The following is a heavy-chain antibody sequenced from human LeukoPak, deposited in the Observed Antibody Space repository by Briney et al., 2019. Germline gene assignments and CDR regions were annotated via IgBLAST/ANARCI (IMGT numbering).Heavy chain of an antibody. V-gene: IGHV4-59*01. CDR3: ARYYYDSSGYPAFDI. D-gene: IGHD3-22*01. J-gene: IGHJ3*02. CDR1: GGSISSYY. Sequence: PSETLSLTCTVSGGSISSYYWSWIRQPPGKGLEWIGYIYYSGSTNYNPSLKSRVTISVDTSKNQFSLKPSSVTAADTAVYYCARYYYDSSGYPAFDIWGQGTMVTVSS. CDR2: IYYSGST.